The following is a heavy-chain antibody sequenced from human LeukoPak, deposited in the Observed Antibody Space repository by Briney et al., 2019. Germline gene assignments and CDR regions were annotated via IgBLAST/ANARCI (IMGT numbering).Heavy chain of an antibody. CDR1: GGTFSSYA. V-gene: IGHV1-69*04. J-gene: IGHJ4*02. D-gene: IGHD3-10*01. Sequence: SVKVSCKASGGTFSSYAISGVRQAPGQGLEWIGRIIPILGIANYAQKFQGRVTITADKSTSTAYMELSNLRSEDTAVYYCARVPMDYYYGSGRGGYFDYWGQGTLVTVSS. CDR2: IIPILGIA. CDR3: ARVPMDYYYGSGRGGYFDY.